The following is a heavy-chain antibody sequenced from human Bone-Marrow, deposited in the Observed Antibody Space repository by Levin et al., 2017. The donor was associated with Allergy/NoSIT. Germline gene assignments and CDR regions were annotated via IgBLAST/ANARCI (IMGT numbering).Heavy chain of an antibody. CDR3: ARESLMVRGAMYYFDY. J-gene: IGHJ4*02. V-gene: IGHV6-1*01. Sequence: SQTLSLTCDISGDSVSSNSAAWNWIRQSPSRGLEWLGRTYYRSKWYNDYAVSVKSRITINPDPSKNQFSLQLNSVTPEDTAVYYCARESLMVRGAMYYFDYWGQGTLVTVSS. D-gene: IGHD3-10*01. CDR2: TYYRSKWYN. CDR1: GDSVSSNSAA.